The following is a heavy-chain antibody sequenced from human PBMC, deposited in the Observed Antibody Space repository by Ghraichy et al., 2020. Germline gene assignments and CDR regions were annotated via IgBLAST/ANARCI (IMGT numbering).Heavy chain of an antibody. CDR2: TYYRSKWYN. CDR1: GDSVSSNSAA. V-gene: IGHV6-1*01. CDR3: AREESGSYSHYYYGMDV. D-gene: IGHD1-26*01. J-gene: IGHJ6*02. Sequence: SETLSLTCAISGDSVSSNSAAWNWIRQSPSRGLEWLGRTYYRSKWYNDYAVSVKSRITINPDTSKNQFSLQLNSVTPEDTAVYYCAREESGSYSHYYYGMDVWGQGTTVTVSS.